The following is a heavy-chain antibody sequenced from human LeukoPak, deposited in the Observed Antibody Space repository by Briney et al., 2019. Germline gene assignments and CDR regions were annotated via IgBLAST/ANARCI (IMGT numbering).Heavy chain of an antibody. CDR1: GFTFGDYG. D-gene: IGHD6-19*01. CDR2: IRTKAYGGTT. V-gene: IGHV3-49*04. Sequence: TGGSLRLSCTASGFTFGDYGMNWVRQAPGKGLEWVGFIRTKAYGGTTEYAASVKGRFAISRDDSKTIAYLQMNSLKTEDTAVYFCTRVGRSSGWYNWFDPWGQGTLVAVSS. CDR3: TRVGRSSGWYNWFDP. J-gene: IGHJ5*02.